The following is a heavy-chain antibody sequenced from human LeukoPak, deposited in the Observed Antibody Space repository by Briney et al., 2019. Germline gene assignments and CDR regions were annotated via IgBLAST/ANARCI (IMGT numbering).Heavy chain of an antibody. CDR2: IKSDGCT. CDR1: GFTFSSYW. CDR3: ARAPSEIGGYYPKYFRH. Sequence: PGGSLRLSCAASGFTFSSYWMHWVRQAPGKGLVWVARIKSDGCTNYADSVKGRFTISRDNAKNTVSLQMNSLRAEDTGVYYCARAPSEIGGYYPKYFRHWGQGTLVTVSS. J-gene: IGHJ1*01. D-gene: IGHD3-22*01. V-gene: IGHV3-74*01.